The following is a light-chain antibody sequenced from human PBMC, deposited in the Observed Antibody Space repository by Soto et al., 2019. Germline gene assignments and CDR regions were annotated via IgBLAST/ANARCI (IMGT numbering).Light chain of an antibody. V-gene: IGKV1-5*01. CDR2: DAS. Sequence: DIQMTQSPSTLSASVGVRVTITCWASQSISSWLAWYQQKPGKAPKLLIYDASSLESGVPSRFSGSGSGTEFTLTISSLQPDNFATYYCQQYNSYPSLTFGGGTKVDIK. CDR3: QQYNSYPSLT. CDR1: QSISSW. J-gene: IGKJ4*01.